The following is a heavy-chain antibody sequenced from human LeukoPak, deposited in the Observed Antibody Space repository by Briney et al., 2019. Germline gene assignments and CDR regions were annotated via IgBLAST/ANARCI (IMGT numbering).Heavy chain of an antibody. V-gene: IGHV4-34*01. D-gene: IGHD6-13*01. Sequence: SETLSLTCAVYGGSFSGYYWSWIRQPPGKGPEWIGEISHSGSANYNPSLKSRVTISVDTSKNQFSLKLSSVTAADTAVYYCARGKRGYSSSWYDYWGQGTLVTVSS. CDR3: ARGKRGYSSSWYDY. CDR2: ISHSGSA. J-gene: IGHJ4*02. CDR1: GGSFSGYY.